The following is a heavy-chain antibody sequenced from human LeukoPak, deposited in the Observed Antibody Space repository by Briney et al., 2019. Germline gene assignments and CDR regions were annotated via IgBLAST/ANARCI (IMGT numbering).Heavy chain of an antibody. CDR1: GYTLTELS. Sequence: GASVKVSCKVSGYTLTELSMHWVRQAPGKGLEWMGGFDSEDGETIYAQKFQGRVTMTEDTSTDTAYMELSSLRSEDTAVYYCATSPIVVVPAAISPLDYWGQGTLVTVSS. D-gene: IGHD2-2*02. CDR2: FDSEDGET. J-gene: IGHJ4*02. V-gene: IGHV1-24*01. CDR3: ATSPIVVVPAAISPLDY.